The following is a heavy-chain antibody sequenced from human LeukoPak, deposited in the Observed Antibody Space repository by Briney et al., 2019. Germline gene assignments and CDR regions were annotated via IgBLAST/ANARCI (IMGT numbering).Heavy chain of an antibody. D-gene: IGHD3-3*01. CDR2: IKQDGSEK. CDR1: GFTVTTYW. J-gene: IGHJ4*02. Sequence: PGGSLRLSCAASGFTVTTYWMSWVRQAPGKGLEWVANIKQDGSEKYYVDSVKGRFTISRDNAKDSLFLQMNSLRAEDAAVYYCAREYDFWRGDFDYWGQGTLVTVSS. CDR3: AREYDFWRGDFDY. V-gene: IGHV3-7*01.